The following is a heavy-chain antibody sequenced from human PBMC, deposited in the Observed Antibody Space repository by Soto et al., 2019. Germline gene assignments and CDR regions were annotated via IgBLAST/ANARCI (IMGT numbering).Heavy chain of an antibody. D-gene: IGHD3-3*01. CDR2: ISSSSSYI. V-gene: IGHV3-21*01. Sequence: PGGSLRLSCAASGFTFSSYSMNWVRQAPGKGLEWVSSISSSSSYIYYADSVKGRFTISRDNAKNSLYLQMNSLRAEDTAVYYCARGITIFGVVIIRSGTQPPNWFDPWGQGTLVTVSS. CDR1: GFTFSSYS. CDR3: ARGITIFGVVIIRSGTQPPNWFDP. J-gene: IGHJ5*02.